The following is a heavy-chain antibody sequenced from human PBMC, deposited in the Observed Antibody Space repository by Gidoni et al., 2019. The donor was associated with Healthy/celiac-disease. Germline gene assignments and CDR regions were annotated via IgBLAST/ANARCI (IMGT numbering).Heavy chain of an antibody. D-gene: IGHD4-17*01. V-gene: IGHV1-3*02. CDR3: AREGDTGGMDV. CDR2: SNAGNGNT. J-gene: IGHJ6*02. Sequence: QVQLVQSGAEVKKPGASVKVPCKASGYTFPSYAMHWVRQAPGQRLEWMGWSNAGNGNTKYSQKFQGRVTITRDTSASTAYMELSSLRSEDMAVYYCAREGDTGGMDVWGQGTTVTVSS. CDR1: GYTFPSYA.